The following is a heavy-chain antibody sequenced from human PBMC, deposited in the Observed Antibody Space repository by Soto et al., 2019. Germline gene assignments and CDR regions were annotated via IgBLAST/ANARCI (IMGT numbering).Heavy chain of an antibody. CDR1: GFTFSSYA. CDR2: ISGSGGRT. V-gene: IGHV3-23*01. D-gene: IGHD1-26*01. J-gene: IGHJ4*02. CDR3: ARRGSGSYYDY. Sequence: EVQLLESGGGLVQPGGSLRLSCAASGFTFSSYAMRWVRQAPGKGLEWVSAISGSGGRTYYADSVKGPFTISRDNSKNTLYLQMNSLRAEDTAVYYCARRGSGSYYDYWGQGTLVTVSS.